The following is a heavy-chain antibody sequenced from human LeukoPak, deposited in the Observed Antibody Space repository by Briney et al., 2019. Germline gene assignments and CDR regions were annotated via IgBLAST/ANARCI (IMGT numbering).Heavy chain of an antibody. J-gene: IGHJ4*02. D-gene: IGHD3-3*01. CDR2: ISGSGGST. CDR3: ARSEYDFWSGYPRRYFDY. Sequence: GGSLRLSCAASGFTFSSYAMSWVRQAPGKGLEWVSAISGSGGSTYYADSVKGRFTISRDNSKNTLYLQMNSLRAEDTAVYYCARSEYDFWSGYPRRYFDYWGQGTLVTVSS. CDR1: GFTFSSYA. V-gene: IGHV3-23*01.